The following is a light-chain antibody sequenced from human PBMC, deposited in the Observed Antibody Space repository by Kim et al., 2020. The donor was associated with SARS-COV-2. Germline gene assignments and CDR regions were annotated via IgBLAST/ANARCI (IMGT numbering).Light chain of an antibody. CDR3: QQYHDFPWT. CDR2: AAS. Sequence: DIQMTQSPSSLSASVGDRVTITCRASQDISNHLAWFQQKPGTAPKSLIFAASSLQSAVPSKFSGSGSGTDFTLTISSLQPEDFATYYCQQYHDFPWTFGQGTKVDIK. J-gene: IGKJ1*01. CDR1: QDISNH. V-gene: IGKV1-16*02.